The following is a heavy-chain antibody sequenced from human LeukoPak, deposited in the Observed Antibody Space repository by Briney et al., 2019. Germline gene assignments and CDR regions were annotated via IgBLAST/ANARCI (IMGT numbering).Heavy chain of an antibody. D-gene: IGHD1-26*01. CDR1: GGSVSSGSYY. CDR3: ARAPTTGWFDP. V-gene: IGHV4-61*01. J-gene: IGHJ5*02. Sequence: SETLSLTCTVSGGSVSSGSYYWGWIRQPPGKGLEWIGYIYYSGSTNYNSSLKSRVTISVDTSKNQFSLKLSSVTAADTAVYYCARAPTTGWFDPWGQGTLVTVSS. CDR2: IYYSGST.